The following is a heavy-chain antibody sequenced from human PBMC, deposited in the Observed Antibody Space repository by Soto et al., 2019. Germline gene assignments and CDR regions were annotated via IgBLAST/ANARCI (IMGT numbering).Heavy chain of an antibody. Sequence: GEALKISCKGSGYIFTTYWIALVRQRPGKGLEWIGIIFPGDSDVRYSPSFQGQATISADKSINTAYLQWSSQKASDSAMYYCTRRSSWNSAASDYWGQGTLVTVSS. V-gene: IGHV5-51*01. D-gene: IGHD6-13*01. CDR2: IFPGDSDV. J-gene: IGHJ4*02. CDR3: TRRSSWNSAASDY. CDR1: GYIFTTYW.